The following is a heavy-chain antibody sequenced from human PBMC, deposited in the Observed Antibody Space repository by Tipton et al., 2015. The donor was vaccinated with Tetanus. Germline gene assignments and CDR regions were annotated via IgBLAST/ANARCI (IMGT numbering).Heavy chain of an antibody. D-gene: IGHD2-8*02. CDR2: IYPGSSDT. CDR1: GYIFNNYW. CDR3: ARAHCSGGVCNFDF. Sequence: QLVQSGGEVKKPGESLKISCKGSGYIFNNYWIGWERQKPGKGLEWMGIIYPGSSDTRYSPSFQGQVTISDDKSNNTAYLQWSSLKASDTAMFYCARAHCSGGVCNFDFWGRGALVTVAS. V-gene: IGHV5-51*01. J-gene: IGHJ4*02.